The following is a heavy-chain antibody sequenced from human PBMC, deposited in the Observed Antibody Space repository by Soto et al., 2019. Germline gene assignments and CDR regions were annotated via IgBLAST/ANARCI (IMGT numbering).Heavy chain of an antibody. CDR3: ARVLTGSWNWFDP. J-gene: IGHJ5*02. CDR2: INSDGSRT. CDR1: GFTFSSYW. Sequence: EVQLVESGGGLVQPGESLRLSCAASGFTFSSYWMHWVRQAPGKGLVWVSRINSDGSRTNYADSVKVRFTVSRDNAKNTQYLQMNSLRAEDTAVYYCARVLTGSWNWFDPWGQGTLVTVSS. V-gene: IGHV3-74*01. D-gene: IGHD6-13*01.